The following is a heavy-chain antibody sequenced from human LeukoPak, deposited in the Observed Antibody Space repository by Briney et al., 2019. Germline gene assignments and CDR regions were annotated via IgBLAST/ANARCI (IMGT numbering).Heavy chain of an antibody. CDR3: ARPGIAAAGPANFDY. CDR1: GFTFSIYD. CDR2: ISRGVGST. Sequence: GGSLRLSCAASGFTFSIYDLSWVRQPPGKGLECVSAISRGVGSTYYADSVKGRFTISRDNSKNTLYLQMNSLRAEDTAVYYCARPGIAAAGPANFDYWGPGTLVTVSS. V-gene: IGHV3-23*01. D-gene: IGHD6-13*01. J-gene: IGHJ4*02.